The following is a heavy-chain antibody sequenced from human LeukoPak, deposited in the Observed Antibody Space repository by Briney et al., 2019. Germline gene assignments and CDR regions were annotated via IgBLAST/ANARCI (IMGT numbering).Heavy chain of an antibody. CDR2: IYYSGIT. J-gene: IGHJ4*02. V-gene: IGHV4-39*01. CDR3: ARVQCGERSGGNCYARLDFDY. CDR1: GASISSSSYY. D-gene: IGHD2-15*01. Sequence: SETLSLTCTVSGASISSSSYYWGWRRLPPGEGVGWVGSIYYSGITYYNPSLKSRVTISVDTSKNQFSLKRNSLTAADTAVYYCARVQCGERSGGNCYARLDFDYWGQGTLVTVSS.